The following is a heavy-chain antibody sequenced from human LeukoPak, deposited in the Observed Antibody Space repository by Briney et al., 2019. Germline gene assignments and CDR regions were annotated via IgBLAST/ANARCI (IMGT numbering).Heavy chain of an antibody. J-gene: IGHJ6*02. Sequence: GGSLRLSCAASGFTFSSYSMNWVRQAPGKGLEWLSSISSSSSYIYYADSVKGRFTISRDNAKNSLYLQMNSLRAEDTAVYYCARAVSDYGDYRSYGMDVWGQGTTVTVSS. V-gene: IGHV3-21*01. CDR3: ARAVSDYGDYRSYGMDV. CDR1: GFTFSSYS. CDR2: ISSSSSYI. D-gene: IGHD4-17*01.